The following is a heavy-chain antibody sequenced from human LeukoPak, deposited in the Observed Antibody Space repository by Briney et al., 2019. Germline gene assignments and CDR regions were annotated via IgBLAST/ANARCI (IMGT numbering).Heavy chain of an antibody. J-gene: IGHJ4*02. CDR1: GFTFSNYA. V-gene: IGHV3-64*01. CDR3: AILYALGY. Sequence: PGGSLRLSCAASGFTFSNYAMDWVRQAPGKGLEYVSSIRGNGDSTNYANSVKGRFTISRDNSKNTLYLQMGSLRAEDMAVYYCAILYALGYWGQGTLVTVSS. CDR2: IRGNGDST. D-gene: IGHD2-2*01.